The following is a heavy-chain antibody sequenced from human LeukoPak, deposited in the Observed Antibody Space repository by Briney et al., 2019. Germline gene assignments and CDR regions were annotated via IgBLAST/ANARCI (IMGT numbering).Heavy chain of an antibody. D-gene: IGHD1-26*01. CDR2: IYYSGST. J-gene: IGHJ4*02. CDR3: ARVSSPYSGSYSAYYFDY. CDR1: GGPLSSGGYY. Sequence: PSQTLSLTCTVSGGPLSSGGYYWSWIRQHPGKGLEWIGYIYYSGSTYYNPSLKSRVTISVDTSKNQFSLKLSSVTAADTAVYYCARVSSPYSGSYSAYYFDYWGQGTLVTVSS. V-gene: IGHV4-31*03.